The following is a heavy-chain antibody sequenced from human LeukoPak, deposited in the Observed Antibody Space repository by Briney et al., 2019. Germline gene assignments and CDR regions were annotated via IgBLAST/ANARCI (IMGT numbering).Heavy chain of an antibody. CDR1: GFTFSSYD. CDR3: VTEMATIAFDY. CDR2: IRPSGDNT. J-gene: IGHJ4*02. D-gene: IGHD5-24*01. Sequence: GGALRLSCAASGFTFSSYDMTWVRQAPGRGLEWVSSIRPSGDNTYYGDSVKGRFTISRDNSKNTLYLQMNSLRAEDTAVYYCVTEMATIAFDYWGQGTLVTVSS. V-gene: IGHV3-23*01.